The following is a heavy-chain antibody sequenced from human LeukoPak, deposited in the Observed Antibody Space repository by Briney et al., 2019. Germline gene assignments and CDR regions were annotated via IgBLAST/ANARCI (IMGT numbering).Heavy chain of an antibody. V-gene: IGHV1-18*01. J-gene: IGHJ4*02. Sequence: GASVKVSCKASGYSFVGYGITWVRQAPGQGLEWMGWFNPENGNTNYAQKVQGRVTMTADTSTSTSYMELRSLRSDDTAVYYCARDLSSVVVVAADYWGQGTLVTVSS. D-gene: IGHD2-15*01. CDR3: ARDLSSVVVVAADY. CDR1: GYSFVGYG. CDR2: FNPENGNT.